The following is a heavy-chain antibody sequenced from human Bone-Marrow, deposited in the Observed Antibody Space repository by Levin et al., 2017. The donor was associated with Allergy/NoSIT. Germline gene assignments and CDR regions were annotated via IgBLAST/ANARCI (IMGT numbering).Heavy chain of an antibody. D-gene: IGHD1-1*01. Sequence: ASVKVSCTAYGYTFTAYYMHWVRQAPGQGLEWVGRINPNSGVTDYAQKFQGRVTMTRDTSISAAYMELRSLRSDDTAVYYCVRDLSWRGNDDGNWGQGTLVTVSS. V-gene: IGHV1-2*06. CDR1: GYTFTAYY. J-gene: IGHJ4*02. CDR3: VRDLSWRGNDDGN. CDR2: INPNSGVT.